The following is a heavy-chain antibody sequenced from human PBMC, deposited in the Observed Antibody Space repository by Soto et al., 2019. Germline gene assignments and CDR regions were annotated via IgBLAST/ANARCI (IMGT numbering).Heavy chain of an antibody. CDR1: GGSISSGDYY. J-gene: IGHJ5*02. D-gene: IGHD6-19*01. V-gene: IGHV4-30-4*01. CDR2: IYYSGST. CDR3: ARVEGIAVAGRNWFDP. Sequence: SETLSLTCTVSGGSISSGDYYWSWIRQPPGKGLEWIGYIYYSGSTYYNPSLKSRVTISVDTSKNQFSLKLSSVTAADTAVYYCARVEGIAVAGRNWFDPWGQGTLVTVSS.